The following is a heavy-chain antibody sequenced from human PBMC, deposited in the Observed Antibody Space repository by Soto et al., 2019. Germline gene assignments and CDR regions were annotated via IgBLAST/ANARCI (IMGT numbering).Heavy chain of an antibody. D-gene: IGHD6-13*01. Sequence: GGSLRLSCAASEFTFSSYSMSWVRQAPGKGLEWASYISTSSSTIYYADSVKGRFTISRDNAKNSLFLQMNSLRDEDTAVYYCVRVDWESGSRDYWGQGTLVTVSS. CDR3: VRVDWESGSRDY. V-gene: IGHV3-48*02. CDR2: ISTSSSTI. J-gene: IGHJ4*02. CDR1: EFTFSSYS.